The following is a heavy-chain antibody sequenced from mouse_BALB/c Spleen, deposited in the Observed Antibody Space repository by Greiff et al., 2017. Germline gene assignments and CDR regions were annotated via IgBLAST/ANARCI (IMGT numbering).Heavy chain of an antibody. J-gene: IGHJ2*01. CDR2: IYPCVSET. Sequence: QVQLQQPGPELVRPGASGKLSYKASGYTFTSYWMNWVKQRPEQGLEWIGRIYPCVSETHYNQKFKDKAICTVDKSSSTAYMQLSSRTSEDSAVYFCARSPNWDGDYWGQGTTLTVSS. V-gene: IGHV1-61*01. CDR1: GYTFTSYW. D-gene: IGHD4-1*01. CDR3: ARSPNWDGDY.